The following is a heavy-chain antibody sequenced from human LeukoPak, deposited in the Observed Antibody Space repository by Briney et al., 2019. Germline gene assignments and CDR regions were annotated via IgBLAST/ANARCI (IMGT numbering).Heavy chain of an antibody. D-gene: IGHD1-1*01. V-gene: IGHV3-30-3*01. CDR1: GFTFSSYA. J-gene: IGHJ4*02. Sequence: PGGSLRLSCAASGFTFSSYAMPWARHAPGKGLEWVAVISYDGSNKYYADSVKGRFTISRDNSTNTLYLQMNSLRAEDTAVYYCARAWTAHFDYWGQGTLVTVSS. CDR3: ARAWTAHFDY. CDR2: ISYDGSNK.